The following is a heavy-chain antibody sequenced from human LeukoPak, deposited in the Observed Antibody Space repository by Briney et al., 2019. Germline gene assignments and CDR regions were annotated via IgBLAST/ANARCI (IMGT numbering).Heavy chain of an antibody. CDR3: ATVKLGYCSSTSCYLGY. V-gene: IGHV1-24*01. Sequence: ASVKVSCKVSGYTLTELSMHWVRQAPGKGLEWMGGFDPEDGETIYAQKFLGRVTMTEDTSTDTAYMELSSLRSEDTAVYYCATVKLGYCSSTSCYLGYWGQGTLVTVSS. CDR2: FDPEDGET. D-gene: IGHD2-2*01. J-gene: IGHJ4*02. CDR1: GYTLTELS.